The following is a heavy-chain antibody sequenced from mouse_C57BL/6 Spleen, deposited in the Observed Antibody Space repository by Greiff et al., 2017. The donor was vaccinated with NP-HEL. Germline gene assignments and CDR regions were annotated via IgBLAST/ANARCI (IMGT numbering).Heavy chain of an antibody. J-gene: IGHJ2*01. V-gene: IGHV1-82*01. D-gene: IGHD1-3*01. CDR1: GYAFSSSW. CDR3: AREEGGKCDY. CDR2: IYPGDGDT. Sequence: VKLLESGPELVKPGASVKISCKASGYAFSSSWMNWVKQRPGKGLEWIGRIYPGDGDTNYNGKFKGKATLTADKSSSTAYMQLSSLTSEDSAVYFCAREEGGKCDYWGQGTTLTVSS.